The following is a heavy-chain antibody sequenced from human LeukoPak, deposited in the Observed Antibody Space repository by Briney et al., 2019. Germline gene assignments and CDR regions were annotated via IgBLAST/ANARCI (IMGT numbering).Heavy chain of an antibody. D-gene: IGHD1-26*01. CDR3: ARSGPRGPAVY. J-gene: IGHJ4*02. CDR1: GGSISSGGYS. CDR2: IYYSRGT. V-gene: IGHV4-30-4*07. Sequence: PSETLSLTCAVSGGSISSGGYSWSWIRQPPGKGLEWIGYIYYSRGTYYNPSLKSRVTISVDTSKNQFSLKLSSVTAADTAVYYCARSGPRGPAVYWGQGTLVTVSS.